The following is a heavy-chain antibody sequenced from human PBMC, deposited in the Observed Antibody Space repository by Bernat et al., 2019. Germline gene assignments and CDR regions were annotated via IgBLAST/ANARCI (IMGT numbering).Heavy chain of an antibody. CDR3: AKMREGEKKNYLDY. D-gene: IGHD1-26*01. V-gene: IGHV3-33*03. CDR1: GFTFSYHG. Sequence: QVHLVESGGGVVQPGRSLRLSCAASGFTFSYHGMHWVRQVPGKGLEWVALIWFDGSKIYYRDSVKGRFTISRDNSKNTLYLQMSSLRAEDRAVYYCAKMREGEKKNYLDYWGQGTLVTVAS. J-gene: IGHJ4*01. CDR2: IWFDGSKI.